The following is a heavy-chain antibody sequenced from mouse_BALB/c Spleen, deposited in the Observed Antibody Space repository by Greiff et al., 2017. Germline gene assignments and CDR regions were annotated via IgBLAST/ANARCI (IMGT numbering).Heavy chain of an antibody. CDR2: ISNGGGST. CDR1: GFTFSSYT. D-gene: IGHD2-4*01. J-gene: IGHJ4*01. CDR3: ARQSYYDYDADAMDY. Sequence: EVKLVESGGGLVQPGGSLKLSCAASGFTFSSYTMSWVRQTPEKRLEWVAYISNGGGSTYYPDTVKGRFTISRDNAKNTLYLQMSSLKSEDTAMYYCARQSYYDYDADAMDYWGQGTSVTVSS. V-gene: IGHV5-12-2*01.